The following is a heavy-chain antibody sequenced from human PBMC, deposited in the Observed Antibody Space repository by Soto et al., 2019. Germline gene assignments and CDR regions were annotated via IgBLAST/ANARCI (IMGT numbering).Heavy chain of an antibody. D-gene: IGHD4-17*01. V-gene: IGHV3-33*01. CDR3: ARESPTGFYYYYGTDV. CDR1: GFTFSSYG. J-gene: IGHJ6*02. CDR2: IWYDGSNK. Sequence: QVQLVESGGGVVQPGRSLRLSCAASGFTFSSYGMHWVRQAPGKGLEWVAVIWYDGSNKYYADSVKGRFTISRDNSKNTLYLQMNSLRAEDTAVYYCARESPTGFYYYYGTDVWGQGTTVTVSS.